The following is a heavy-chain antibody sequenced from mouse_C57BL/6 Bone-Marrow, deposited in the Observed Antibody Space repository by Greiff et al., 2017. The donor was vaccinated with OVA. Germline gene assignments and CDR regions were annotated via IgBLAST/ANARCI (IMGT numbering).Heavy chain of an antibody. CDR3: TTSYGSSYRYFDV. D-gene: IGHD1-1*01. CDR1: GFNIKDDY. CDR2: IDPENGDT. Sequence: VQLQQSGAELVRPGASVKLSCTASGFNIKDDYMHWVKQRPEQGLELIGWIDPENGDTEYASKFQGKATITADTSSNTAYLQLSSLTSEDTAVYYCTTSYGSSYRYFDVWGTGTTVTVSS. J-gene: IGHJ1*03. V-gene: IGHV14-4*01.